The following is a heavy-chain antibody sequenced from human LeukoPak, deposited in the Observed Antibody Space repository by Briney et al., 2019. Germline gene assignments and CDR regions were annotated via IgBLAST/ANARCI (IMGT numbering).Heavy chain of an antibody. V-gene: IGHV4-59*12. D-gene: IGHD1-14*01. Sequence: PSETLSPTCTVSGDSISSYYWSWIRQPPGKGLEWIGYIYYSGSTNYNPSLKSRVTISVDTSKNQFSLKMRSVTAADTAVYYCTRIKTPGCVDYWGQGTLVTVSS. CDR2: IYYSGST. CDR1: GDSISSYY. J-gene: IGHJ4*02. CDR3: TRIKTPGCVDY.